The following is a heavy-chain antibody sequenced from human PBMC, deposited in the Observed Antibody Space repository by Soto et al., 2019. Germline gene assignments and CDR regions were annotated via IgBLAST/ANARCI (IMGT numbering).Heavy chain of an antibody. J-gene: IGHJ4*02. CDR3: ARSISSPVRVFDY. CDR1: GGSTSSDF. CDR2: IYQFGST. D-gene: IGHD2-2*01. Sequence: PSETLSLTCTVSGGSTSSDFWSWIRQPPGKGLEWIGYIYQFGSTNYNPSLKSRVTISVDTSKNQFSLKLNSVTAADTAVYVCARSISSPVRVFDYWGQGTLVTVSS. V-gene: IGHV4-59*01.